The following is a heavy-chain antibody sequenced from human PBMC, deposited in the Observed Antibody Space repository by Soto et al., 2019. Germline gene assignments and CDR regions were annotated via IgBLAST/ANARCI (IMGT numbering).Heavy chain of an antibody. D-gene: IGHD3-22*01. CDR3: ARGGYDKEAFDI. J-gene: IGHJ3*02. V-gene: IGHV4-31*03. Sequence: SETLSLTCTVSGGSISSGGYYWSWIRQHPGKGLEWIGYIYYSGSTYYNPSLKSRVTISVDTSKNQFSLKLSSVTTADTAVYYCARGGYDKEAFDIWGQGTMVTVSS. CDR1: GGSISSGGYY. CDR2: IYYSGST.